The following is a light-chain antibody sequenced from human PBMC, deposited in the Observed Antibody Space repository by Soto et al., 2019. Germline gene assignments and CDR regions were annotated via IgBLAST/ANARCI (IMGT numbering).Light chain of an antibody. CDR1: NSNIGSNT. CDR3: AAWDDSLNGRV. J-gene: IGLJ1*01. V-gene: IGLV1-44*01. Sequence: QSVLTQPPSASGTPGQRFTISCSGSNSNIGSNTVNWYQQLPVTAPKLLIYYDNLRPSGVPDRISGSKSGTSASLAISGLQSDDEADYYCAAWDDSLNGRVFGTGTKLTVL. CDR2: YDN.